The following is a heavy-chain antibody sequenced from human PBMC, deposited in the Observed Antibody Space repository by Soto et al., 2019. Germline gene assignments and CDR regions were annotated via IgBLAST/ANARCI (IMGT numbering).Heavy chain of an antibody. CDR3: ARERGGYDYLYYYCSMDA. V-gene: IGHV1-69*08. D-gene: IGHD5-12*01. J-gene: IGHJ6*03. CDR2: IIPVLGMA. Sequence: QVQLVQSGAEMKQPGSSVKVSCQASGDIFDSLTINWVRQAPGQGLEWMGRIIPVLGMANYAQKFQGRVTIIADKSTSTVYMELSSLTSEDTAVYYCARERGGYDYLYYYCSMDAWGEGTTVTVSS. CDR1: GDIFDSLT.